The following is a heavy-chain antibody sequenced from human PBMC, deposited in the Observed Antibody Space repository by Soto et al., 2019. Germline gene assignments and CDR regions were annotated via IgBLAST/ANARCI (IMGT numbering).Heavy chain of an antibody. CDR3: ARIRASGYYYYYMDV. Sequence: SETLSLTCTVSGGSISSYYWSWIRQPPGKGLEWIGYIYYSGSTNYNPSLKSRVTISVDTSKNQFSLKLSTVTAADTAVYYCARIRASGYYYYYMDVWGKGTTVTVSS. V-gene: IGHV4-59*01. CDR1: GGSISSYY. D-gene: IGHD3-3*02. CDR2: IYYSGST. J-gene: IGHJ6*03.